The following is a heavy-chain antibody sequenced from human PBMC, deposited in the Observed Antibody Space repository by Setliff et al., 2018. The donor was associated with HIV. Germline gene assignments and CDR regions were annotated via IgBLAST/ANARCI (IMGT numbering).Heavy chain of an antibody. V-gene: IGHV4-39*01. J-gene: IGHJ4*02. CDR3: ASYRKAERWLQLGGNFDY. D-gene: IGHD5-12*01. Sequence: PSETLSLTCTVSGGSISSSSYYWGWIRQPPGKGLEWIGSIYYSGSTYYDPSLKSRVTISVGTSKNQSSLKLSSVTAADAAVYYCASYRKAERWLQLGGNFDYWGQGTLVTVSS. CDR2: IYYSGST. CDR1: GGSISSSSYY.